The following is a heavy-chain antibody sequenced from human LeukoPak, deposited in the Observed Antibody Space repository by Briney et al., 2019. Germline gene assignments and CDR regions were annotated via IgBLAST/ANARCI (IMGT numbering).Heavy chain of an antibody. CDR3: ARKYYYDSSGYYFPVGPFDY. D-gene: IGHD3-22*01. J-gene: IGHJ4*02. CDR1: GFTFSSYD. Sequence: GGSLRLSCAASGFTFSSYDIHWVRQAPGKGLEWVAFIRHDGSNKYYADSVKGRFTISRDNLKNTVYLQMNSLRAEDTAVYYCARKYYYDSSGYYFPVGPFDYWGQGTLVTVSS. V-gene: IGHV3-30*02. CDR2: IRHDGSNK.